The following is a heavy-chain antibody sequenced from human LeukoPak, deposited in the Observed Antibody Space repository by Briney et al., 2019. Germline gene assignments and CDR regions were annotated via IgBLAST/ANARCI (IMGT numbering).Heavy chain of an antibody. Sequence: GGSLRLSCAATGLMFSTSGMHWVRQAPGKGLEWVAFIQYDGSEIYYADSLKGRFTISRDNSKNTLYLQMNSLRAEDTAVFYCARESGAAKIGQMLNYWGQGTLVTVSS. D-gene: IGHD3-10*02. CDR1: GLMFSTSG. V-gene: IGHV3-30*02. CDR3: ARESGAAKIGQMLNY. J-gene: IGHJ4*02. CDR2: IQYDGSEI.